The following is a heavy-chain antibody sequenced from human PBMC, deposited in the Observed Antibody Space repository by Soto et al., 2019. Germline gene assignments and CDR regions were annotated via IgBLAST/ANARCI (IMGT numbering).Heavy chain of an antibody. Sequence: PGESLKISCKGSGNSFTNYWIAWVRQMPGKGLEWMGIIYPGDSDARYSPSFQGQVTISVDKSISTAYLQWSSLQASDTAMYYCARHGIMGATSRYFDYWGQGGLVTVSS. CDR1: GNSFTNYW. V-gene: IGHV5-51*01. CDR3: ARHGIMGATSRYFDY. J-gene: IGHJ4*02. CDR2: IYPGDSDA. D-gene: IGHD1-26*01.